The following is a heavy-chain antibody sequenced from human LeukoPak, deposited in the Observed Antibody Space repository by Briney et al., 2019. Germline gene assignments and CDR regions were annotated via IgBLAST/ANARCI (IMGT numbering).Heavy chain of an antibody. D-gene: IGHD3-22*01. CDR2: SGST. Sequence: SETLSLTCAVYGGSFSGYYWSWIRQPPGKGLEWIGSGSTYYNPSLKSRVTISVDTSKNQFSLTLSSVTAADTAVYFCASPRGDDSGGYYTRYFHHWGQGILVTVSS. V-gene: IGHV4-34*01. CDR1: GGSFSGYY. J-gene: IGHJ1*01. CDR3: ASPRGDDSGGYYTRYFHH.